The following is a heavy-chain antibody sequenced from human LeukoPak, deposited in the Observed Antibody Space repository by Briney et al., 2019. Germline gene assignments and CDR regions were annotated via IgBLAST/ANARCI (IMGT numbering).Heavy chain of an antibody. CDR2: MNQDGSER. D-gene: IGHD6-13*01. CDR3: ARGGVYSRYFYDF. V-gene: IGHV3-7*05. CDR1: GFTFSSYA. Sequence: PGGSLRLSCAASGFTFSSYAMNWVRQVPGKGLEWVANMNQDGSERYYVDSVKGRFTISRDNAKNSLYLQMNSLRAEDTAVYYCARGGVYSRYFYDFWGQGTLVTVSS. J-gene: IGHJ4*02.